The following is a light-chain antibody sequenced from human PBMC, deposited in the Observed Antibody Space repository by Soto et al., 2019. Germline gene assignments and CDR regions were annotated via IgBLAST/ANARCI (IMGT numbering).Light chain of an antibody. CDR1: QSLSSGF. Sequence: EIVLTQSPGTLSLFPGERASLSCRASQSLSSGFLAWYPQRPGQAPRLLIYGSSSRAAGIPDRFSGSGSGTDFTLTISRLEPEDCAVYYCQQYGGSPMYTFGQGTKLEIK. V-gene: IGKV3-20*01. CDR2: GSS. CDR3: QQYGGSPMYT. J-gene: IGKJ2*01.